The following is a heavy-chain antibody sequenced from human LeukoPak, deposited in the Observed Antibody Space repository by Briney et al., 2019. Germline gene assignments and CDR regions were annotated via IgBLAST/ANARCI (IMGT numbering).Heavy chain of an antibody. CDR2: ISAYNGNT. V-gene: IGHV1-18*01. CDR1: GYTFTSYG. Sequence: GASVKVSCKASGYTFTSYGISWVRQAPGQGLEWMGWISAYNGNTNYAQKLQGRVTMTTDTSTSTAYMELRSLRSDDTAVYYCARAPGASPLHQIDWFDPWGQGTLVTVSS. CDR3: ARAPGASPLHQIDWFDP. D-gene: IGHD2-2*01. J-gene: IGHJ5*02.